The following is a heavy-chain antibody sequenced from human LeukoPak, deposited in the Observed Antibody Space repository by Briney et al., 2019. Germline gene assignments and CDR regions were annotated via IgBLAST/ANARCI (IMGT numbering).Heavy chain of an antibody. Sequence: PGGSLRLSCAASGFTFSSYSMNWVRQAPGKGLEWVAVISYDGSNKYYADSVKGRFTISRDNSKNTLYLQMNSLRAEDTAVYYCAKDGGLTMIVPGGPDYWGQGTLVTVSS. CDR1: GFTFSSYS. D-gene: IGHD3-22*01. J-gene: IGHJ4*02. CDR3: AKDGGLTMIVPGGPDY. V-gene: IGHV3-30*18. CDR2: ISYDGSNK.